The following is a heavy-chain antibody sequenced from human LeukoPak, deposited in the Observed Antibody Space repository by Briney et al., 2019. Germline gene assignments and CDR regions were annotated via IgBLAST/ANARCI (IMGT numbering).Heavy chain of an antibody. CDR1: GFTFTNYW. V-gene: IGHV3-7*01. CDR2: IKQDRSEK. Sequence: GGSLRLSCAASGFTFTNYWLSWVRQAPGTGLELVANIKQDRSEKYYLDSVKGRFTISRDNAKNSLYMQMNSLRAEDTAVYYCARLREIPVFGVVTKSTSYFDYWGQGTLVTVSS. CDR3: ARLREIPVFGVVTKSTSYFDY. D-gene: IGHD3-3*01. J-gene: IGHJ4*02.